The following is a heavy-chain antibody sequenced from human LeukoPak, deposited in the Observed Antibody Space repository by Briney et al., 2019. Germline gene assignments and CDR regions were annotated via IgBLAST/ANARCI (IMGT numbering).Heavy chain of an antibody. V-gene: IGHV1-46*01. J-gene: IGHJ4*02. CDR3: AREDYYYDSRTFRHPFFDY. CDR1: GNTFTGYY. Sequence: EASVKISCKASGNTFTGYYMHWVRQAPGQGLEWMGIINPSGDSTNYAQKFQGRVTMTRDTSTSTVYLELSSLRSEDTAVYYCAREDYYYDSRTFRHPFFDYWGQGTLVTVSS. CDR2: INPSGDST. D-gene: IGHD3-22*01.